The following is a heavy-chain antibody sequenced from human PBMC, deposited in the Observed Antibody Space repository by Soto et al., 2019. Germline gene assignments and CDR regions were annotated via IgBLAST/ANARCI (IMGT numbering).Heavy chain of an antibody. CDR1: GDSISSDEW. J-gene: IGHJ4*02. V-gene: IGHV4-4*02. CDR3: ARGGDWKFDY. D-gene: IGHD2-21*02. CDR2: IHPSGRT. Sequence: QVQLQESGPGLVKPSGTLSLTCAVSGDSISSDEWWSWVRQPPGKGLEWIGEIHPSGRTNCNPPLKSRIMMSVERSQNQFSLQVNSMTAADTAVYYCARGGDWKFDYWGQGSQVTVSS.